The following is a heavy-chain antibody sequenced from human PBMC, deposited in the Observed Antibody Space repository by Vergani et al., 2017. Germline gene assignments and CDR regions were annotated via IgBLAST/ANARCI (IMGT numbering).Heavy chain of an antibody. D-gene: IGHD2-15*01. CDR2: VLFDGSNE. CDR3: ARDLAYCHEGSCAL. J-gene: IGHJ4*02. CDR1: GFTFNRYG. Sequence: QVQLVQSGGGVVQPGGSLRLSCVASGFTFNRYGMQGVRQAPGKGLEWVAYVLFDGSNEYYADSVKGRFIVSRDNSHDALYLQMNSLRTDDTAVYYCARDLAYCHEGSCALWGQGSVVTVSS. V-gene: IGHV3-30*02.